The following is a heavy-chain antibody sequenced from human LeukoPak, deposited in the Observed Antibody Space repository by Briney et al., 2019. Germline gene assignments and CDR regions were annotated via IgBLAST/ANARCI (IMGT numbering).Heavy chain of an antibody. Sequence: GGSLRLSCAASGFTFSSFGMHWVRQAPGKGLEWVAVIWYDGSNKYYADSVKGRFTISRDNSRNTLFLQMNSLRVEDTAVYYCAVWNDERRLDYWGQGTLVTVFS. J-gene: IGHJ4*02. CDR2: IWYDGSNK. CDR1: GFTFSSFG. D-gene: IGHD1-1*01. V-gene: IGHV3-33*01. CDR3: AVWNDERRLDY.